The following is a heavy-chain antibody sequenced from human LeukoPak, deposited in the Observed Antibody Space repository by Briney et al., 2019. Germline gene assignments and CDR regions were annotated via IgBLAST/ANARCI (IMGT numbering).Heavy chain of an antibody. CDR2: ISGSGGST. CDR3: AAGYTTGWYVRYFDY. J-gene: IGHJ4*02. Sequence: GASLRLSCVASGFTLSNYVMSWVRQAPGKGLEWVSSISGSGGSTYQAENVKGRFTISRDNSKNTLYLQMNSLRDEDTAIYYCAAGYTTGWYVRYFDYWGQGTLVTVSS. D-gene: IGHD6-19*01. CDR1: GFTLSNYV. V-gene: IGHV3-23*01.